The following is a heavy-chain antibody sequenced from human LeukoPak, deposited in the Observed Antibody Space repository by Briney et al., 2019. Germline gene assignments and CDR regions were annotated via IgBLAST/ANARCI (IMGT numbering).Heavy chain of an antibody. Sequence: SSETLSLTCTVSGYSIRSGYYWGWIRPPPGKGLEWIGIIYHSGGTYYNPSLKSRVTISVDTSKNQFSLKLSSVTAADTAVYYCARDRIYGSGSDHFDSWGQGTLVTVSS. CDR3: ARDRIYGSGSDHFDS. V-gene: IGHV4-38-2*02. J-gene: IGHJ4*02. CDR2: IYHSGGT. D-gene: IGHD3-10*01. CDR1: GYSIRSGYY.